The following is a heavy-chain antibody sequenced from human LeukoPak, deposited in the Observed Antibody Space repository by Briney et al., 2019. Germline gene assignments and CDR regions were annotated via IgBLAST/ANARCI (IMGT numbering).Heavy chain of an antibody. J-gene: IGHJ4*02. CDR2: ISDNSDDI. CDR1: GFTFNNYA. D-gene: IGHD4-17*01. Sequence: PGGSLRLSCAASGFTFNNYAMSWVRQAPGKGLEWVSTISDNSDDIYYADSVKGRFIISRDNSKNTLHLQMNSLRAKDTAVYYCAKDSSYGDYVGDYWGQGTLVTVSS. V-gene: IGHV3-23*01. CDR3: AKDSSYGDYVGDY.